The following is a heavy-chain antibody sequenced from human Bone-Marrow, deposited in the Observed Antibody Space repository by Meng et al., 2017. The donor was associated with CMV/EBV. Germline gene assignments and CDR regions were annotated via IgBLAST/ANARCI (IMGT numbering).Heavy chain of an antibody. D-gene: IGHD6-6*01. Sequence: ASVKVSCKASGYTFTSYDINWVRQATGQGLEWMGWMNPNSDNTGYAQKLQGRVTMTTDTSTSTGYMELRSLRSDDTAVYYCASTFRPIIWGQGKLVTVSS. V-gene: IGHV1-8*01. CDR3: ASTFRPII. CDR2: MNPNSDNT. J-gene: IGHJ4*02. CDR1: GYTFTSYD.